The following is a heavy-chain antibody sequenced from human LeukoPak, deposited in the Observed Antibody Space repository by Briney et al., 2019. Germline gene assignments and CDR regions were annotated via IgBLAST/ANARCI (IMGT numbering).Heavy chain of an antibody. CDR2: ISPTRGGT. V-gene: IGHV1-2*02. J-gene: IGHJ4*02. CDR3: ARDHEHSYDY. CDR1: GYTFTGYY. Sequence: ASLKVSCKASGYTFTGYYMYWVRQAPGQGMDWMGWISPTRGGTNYAQKFQGRVTMTRDTAISTVYMELSRLRSDDTAVYYCARDHEHSYDYWGQGTLVTVSS.